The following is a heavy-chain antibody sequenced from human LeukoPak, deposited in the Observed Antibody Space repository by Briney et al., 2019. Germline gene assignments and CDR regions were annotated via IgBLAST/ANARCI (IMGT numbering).Heavy chain of an antibody. CDR3: ARVYQDIVVVPAATKQKNYYYYYMDV. Sequence: KASETLSLTCTVSGGSISSYYWSWIRQPPGRGLEWIGYIYYCGSPNYNTSLKSRVTISVDRSKYQFSLKLSSVTAADTAVYYCARVYQDIVVVPAATKQKNYYYYYMDVWGKGTTVTVSS. V-gene: IGHV4-59*01. CDR1: GGSISSYY. D-gene: IGHD2-2*01. CDR2: IYYCGSP. J-gene: IGHJ6*03.